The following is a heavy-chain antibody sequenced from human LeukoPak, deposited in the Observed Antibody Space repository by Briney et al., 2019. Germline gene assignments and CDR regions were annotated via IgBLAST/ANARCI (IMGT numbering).Heavy chain of an antibody. CDR1: GGSISSYY. V-gene: IGHV4-59*01. CDR3: AREGFSGSYYDY. CDR2: IYYSGST. J-gene: IGHJ4*02. D-gene: IGHD1-26*01. Sequence: SETLSLTCTVSGGSISSYYWSWIRQPPGKGLEWIGYIYYSGSTNYNPSLKSRVTISVDTSKNQFSLKLSSVAAADTAVYFGAREGFSGSYYDYWGQGTLVTVSS.